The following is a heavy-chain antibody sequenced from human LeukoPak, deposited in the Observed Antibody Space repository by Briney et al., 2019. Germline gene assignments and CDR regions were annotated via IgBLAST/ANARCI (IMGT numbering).Heavy chain of an antibody. V-gene: IGHV3-33*06. D-gene: IGHD5-12*01. Sequence: GRSLRLSCAASGFTFSSYGMHWVRQAPGKGLEWVAVIWYDGSNKYYADSVKGRFTISRDNSKNTLYLQMNSLRAEDTAVHYCAKDSHGRRQRIRGLFDPWGQGTLVTVSS. CDR1: GFTFSSYG. CDR2: IWYDGSNK. CDR3: AKDSHGRRQRIRGLFDP. J-gene: IGHJ5*02.